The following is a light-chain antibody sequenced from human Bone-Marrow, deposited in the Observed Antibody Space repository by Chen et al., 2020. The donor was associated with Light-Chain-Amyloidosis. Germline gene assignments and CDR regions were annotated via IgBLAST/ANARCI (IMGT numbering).Light chain of an antibody. CDR1: NIGSTS. CDR3: QVWDRGSDRPV. J-gene: IGLJ3*02. CDR2: DDS. Sequence: SYVLTQPSAVSGAPGQTATIACGGNNIGSTSVHWYQQTPGQALLLVVYDDSGRPSVIPARLSGSHSGNTATLTISRVEADDEAGSYCQVWDRGSDRPVFAGGTKLAVL. V-gene: IGLV3-21*02.